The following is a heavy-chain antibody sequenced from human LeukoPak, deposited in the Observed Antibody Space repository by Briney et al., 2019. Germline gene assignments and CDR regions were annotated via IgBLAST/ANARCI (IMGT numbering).Heavy chain of an antibody. CDR2: IFHSGTT. CDR3: ARGYSSSWYFNWFDP. D-gene: IGHD6-13*01. CDR1: GVSISSYY. V-gene: IGHV4-59*08. J-gene: IGHJ5*02. Sequence: SETLSLTCTVSGVSISSYYWSWIRQPPGQGLEWIGYIFHSGTTNYNPSLKSRVTISVDTSKNQFSLKLSSVTAADTAVYYCARGYSSSWYFNWFDPWGQGTLVTVSS.